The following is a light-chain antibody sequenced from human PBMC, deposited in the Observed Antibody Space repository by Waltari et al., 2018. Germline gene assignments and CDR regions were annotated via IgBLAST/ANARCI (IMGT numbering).Light chain of an antibody. Sequence: QLVLTQSPSASASLGASVRLTCTLTSGHRNYDIAWHQQRPDKGPQFWLKVYSDGSQNRGDGIPDRFSGPSSGAGRYLPISGLQSDDEADYYCQSWDTGNWVFGGGTRVTVL. CDR3: QSWDTGNWV. V-gene: IGLV4-69*01. CDR2: VYSDGSQ. CDR1: SGHRNYD. J-gene: IGLJ3*02.